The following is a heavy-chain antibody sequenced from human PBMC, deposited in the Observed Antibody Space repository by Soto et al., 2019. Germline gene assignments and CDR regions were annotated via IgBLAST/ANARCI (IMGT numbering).Heavy chain of an antibody. Sequence: QVQLQESGPRLVKPSQTLSLTCTVSGGPINSGNYYWTWVRQPPGKGLEWLGYIHDTGSTYYNPSLKRRLMISIDTSENQFFLNLNSVTAADTAVYFCAREDEGGFEFWGQGTLVTVSS. CDR1: GGPINSGNYY. CDR3: AREDEGGFEF. J-gene: IGHJ4*02. V-gene: IGHV4-30-4*01. CDR2: IHDTGST. D-gene: IGHD3-16*01.